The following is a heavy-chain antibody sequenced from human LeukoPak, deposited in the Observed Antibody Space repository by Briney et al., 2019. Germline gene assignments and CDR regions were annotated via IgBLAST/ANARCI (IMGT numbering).Heavy chain of an antibody. CDR3: ARDRLGVYGDPGAFDI. J-gene: IGHJ3*02. CDR1: GGSISSHY. Sequence: SETLSFTCTVSGGSISSHYWGWIRQPPGKGLEWIGYIYYSGSTNYNPSLKSRVTISVDTSKNQFSLKLSSVTAADTAVYYCARDRLGVYGDPGAFDIWGQGTMVTVSS. V-gene: IGHV4-59*11. D-gene: IGHD3-16*01. CDR2: IYYSGST.